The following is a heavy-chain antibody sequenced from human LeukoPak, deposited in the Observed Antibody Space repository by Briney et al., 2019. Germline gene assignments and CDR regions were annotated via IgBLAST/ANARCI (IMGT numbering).Heavy chain of an antibody. CDR2: IYSGGST. V-gene: IGHV3-53*01. J-gene: IGHJ5*02. Sequence: GGSLRLSCAASGFTLSSYWMSWVRQAPGKGLEWVSVIYSGGSTYYADSVKGRFTISRDNSKNTLYLQMNSLRAEDTAVYYCASVIRGYPSWGQGTLVTVSS. CDR1: GFTLSSYW. D-gene: IGHD5-18*01. CDR3: ASVIRGYPS.